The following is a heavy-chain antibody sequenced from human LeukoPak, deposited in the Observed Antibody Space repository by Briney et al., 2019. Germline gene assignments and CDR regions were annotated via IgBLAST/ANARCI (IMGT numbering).Heavy chain of an antibody. CDR2: ICLTGSYT. J-gene: IGHJ4*02. D-gene: IGHD2-21*02. CDR3: ARKLGGTQCGGDCFFDH. V-gene: IGHV3-11*03. Sequence: GGSLRLSCEASGFMLNVYYMSWFRLAPGKGLEWIGYICLTGSYTTSADSVRGRFTISRDNAKNLLFLQMNGLRTEDTAVYYCARKLGGTQCGGDCFFDHWGQGTRVAVSS. CDR1: GFMLNVYY.